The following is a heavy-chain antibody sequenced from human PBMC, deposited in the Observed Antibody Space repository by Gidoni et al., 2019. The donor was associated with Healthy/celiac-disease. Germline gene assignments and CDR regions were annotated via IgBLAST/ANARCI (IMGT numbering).Heavy chain of an antibody. J-gene: IGHJ6*02. D-gene: IGHD7-27*01. CDR2: ISSSGSTI. CDR3: ARGEDTLNWGLVERDYYYGMDV. Sequence: GKGLEWVSYISSSGSTIYYADSVKGRFTISRDNAKNSLYLQMNSLRAEDTAVYYCARGEDTLNWGLVERDYYYGMDVWGQGTTVTVSS. V-gene: IGHV3-11*04.